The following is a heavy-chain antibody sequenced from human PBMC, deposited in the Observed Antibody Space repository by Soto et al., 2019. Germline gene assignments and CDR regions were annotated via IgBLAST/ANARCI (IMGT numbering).Heavy chain of an antibody. Sequence: SETLSLTCTVSGGSISSYYWSWIRQPPGKGLEWIGYIYYSGSTNYNPSLKSRVTISVDTSKNQFSLKLSSVTAADTAVYYCARSRIAAAGTGFGYWGQGTLVTVS. V-gene: IGHV4-59*01. CDR1: GGSISSYY. D-gene: IGHD6-13*01. CDR3: ARSRIAAAGTGFGY. J-gene: IGHJ4*02. CDR2: IYYSGST.